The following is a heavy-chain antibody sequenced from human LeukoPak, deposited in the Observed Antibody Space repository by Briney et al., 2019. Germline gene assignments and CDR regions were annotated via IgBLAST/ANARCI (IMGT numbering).Heavy chain of an antibody. CDR3: ARDRGEVNQLWVY. J-gene: IGHJ4*02. CDR2: IYYSGST. Sequence: PSETLSLTCTVSGGSISSSSYYWGGIRQPPGKGLEWIGSIYYSGSTYYNPSLKSRVTISVDTSKNQFSLKLSSVTAADTAVYYCARDRGEVNQLWVYWGQGTLVTVSS. V-gene: IGHV4-39*07. D-gene: IGHD5-18*01. CDR1: GGSISSSSYY.